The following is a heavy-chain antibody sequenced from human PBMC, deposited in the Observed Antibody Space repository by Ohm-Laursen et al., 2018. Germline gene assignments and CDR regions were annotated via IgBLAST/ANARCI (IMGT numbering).Heavy chain of an antibody. CDR1: GFSLSTSGVG. CDR2: IYWDDDK. V-gene: IGHV2-5*02. CDR3: AHIIPPLRFLEWLYFDY. D-gene: IGHD3-3*01. Sequence: PTQTLTLTCTFSGFSLSTSGVGVGWIRQPPGKALEWLALIYWDDDKRYSPSLKSRLTITKDTSKNQVVLTMTNMDPVDTATYYCAHIIPPLRFLEWLYFDYWGQGTLVTVSS. J-gene: IGHJ4*02.